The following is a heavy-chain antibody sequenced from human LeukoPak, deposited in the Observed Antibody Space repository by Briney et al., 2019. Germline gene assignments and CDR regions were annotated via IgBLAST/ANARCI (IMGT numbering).Heavy chain of an antibody. V-gene: IGHV1-46*01. D-gene: IGHD4-23*01. Sequence: ASVTVSCKASGYTFTSYYMHWVRQAPGQGLEWMGIINPSGGSTSYAQKFQGRVTMTRDTSISTAYMELSRLRSDDTAVYYCARAFEATVVTNDYWGQGTLVTVSS. CDR1: GYTFTSYY. CDR3: ARAFEATVVTNDY. J-gene: IGHJ4*02. CDR2: INPSGGST.